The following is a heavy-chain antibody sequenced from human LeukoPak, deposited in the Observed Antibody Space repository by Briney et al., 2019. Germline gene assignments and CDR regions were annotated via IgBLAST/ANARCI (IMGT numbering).Heavy chain of an antibody. D-gene: IGHD6-13*01. CDR1: GGSFSGYY. V-gene: IGHV4-34*01. J-gene: IGHJ5*02. CDR2: INHSGST. CDR3: ARAYSSSWYWNWFDP. Sequence: SETLSLTCAVYGGSFSGYYWSWIRQPPGKGLEWIGEINHSGSTNYNPSLKSRVTISVDTSKNQFSLKLSSVTAADTAVYYCARAYSSSWYWNWFDPWGQGTLVTVSS.